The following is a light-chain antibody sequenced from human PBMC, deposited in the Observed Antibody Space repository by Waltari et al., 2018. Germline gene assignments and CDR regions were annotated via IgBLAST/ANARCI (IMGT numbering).Light chain of an antibody. J-gene: IGLJ1*01. V-gene: IGLV2-8*01. CDR3: TSYAGINNLV. CDR1: SNDVAGYNY. CDR2: EVN. Sequence: QSALTPPPSASGSPGQSVTISCTGTSNDVAGYNYVSWYQQYPGKVPKLLIYEVNKRPSGVPDRFSGSKSGNTASLTVSGLQAEDEATYYCTSYAGINNLVFGTGTKVTVL.